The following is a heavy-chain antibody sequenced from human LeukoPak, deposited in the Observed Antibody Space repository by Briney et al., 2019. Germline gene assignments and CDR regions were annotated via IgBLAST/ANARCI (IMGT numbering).Heavy chain of an antibody. Sequence: GGSLRLSCAASGFTFSSYAMSWVRQAPGKGLEWVSATTGSGDSTYYADSVKGRFTISRDSSKNTLYLQMNSLRAEDSAVYYCAKVNRGSWSHFDFWGQGTLVTVSS. CDR1: GFTFSSYA. V-gene: IGHV3-23*01. CDR3: AKVNRGSWSHFDF. J-gene: IGHJ4*02. CDR2: TTGSGDST. D-gene: IGHD3-10*01.